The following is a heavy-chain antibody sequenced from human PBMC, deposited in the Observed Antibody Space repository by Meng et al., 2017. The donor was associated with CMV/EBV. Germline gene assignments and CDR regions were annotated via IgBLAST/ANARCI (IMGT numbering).Heavy chain of an antibody. CDR2: INHSGST. CDR3: ARGHYWSGYSYYYYGMDV. Sequence: GSLRLSCTVSGGSISSSSYYWGWIRQPPGKGLEWIGEINHSGSTNYNPSLKSRVTISVDTSKNQFSLKLSSVTAADTAVYYCARGHYWSGYSYYYYGMDVWGQGTTVTVSS. CDR1: GGSISSSSYY. J-gene: IGHJ6*02. V-gene: IGHV4-39*07. D-gene: IGHD3-3*01.